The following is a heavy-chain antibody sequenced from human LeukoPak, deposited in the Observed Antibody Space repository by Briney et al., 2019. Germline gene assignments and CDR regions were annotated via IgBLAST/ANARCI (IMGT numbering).Heavy chain of an antibody. Sequence: GGSLRLSCAASGFTFSSYVMHWVRQAPGKGLEWVAVVSNDGNNKYYADSVKGRFTISRDNSKNTLYLQMNSLRGEDTAVYYCARDGSYYFDYWGQGTLVTVSS. J-gene: IGHJ4*02. V-gene: IGHV3-30-3*01. CDR3: ARDGSYYFDY. CDR1: GFTFSSYV. CDR2: VSNDGNNK.